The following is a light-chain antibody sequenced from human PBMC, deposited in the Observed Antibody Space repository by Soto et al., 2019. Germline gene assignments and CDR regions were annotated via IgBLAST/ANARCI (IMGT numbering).Light chain of an antibody. V-gene: IGKV3-20*01. Sequence: EVVLTQAPGTLSLSPGERASRSCRASQSFSNNYLAWYQQKPGQSPNLLIFGSSDRATGIPDRCRGSGSGTYVTLTISRLEPEDVAVYYCQQYGSSPPYTFGQGTKREIK. CDR2: GSS. CDR1: QSFSNNY. CDR3: QQYGSSPPYT. J-gene: IGKJ2*01.